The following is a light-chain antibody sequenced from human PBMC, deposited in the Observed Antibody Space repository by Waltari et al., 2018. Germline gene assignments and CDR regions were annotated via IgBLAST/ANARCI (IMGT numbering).Light chain of an antibody. CDR1: SRDIGFYNY. V-gene: IGLV2-14*01. CDR2: DVS. CDR3: NSYAGSSSWV. Sequence: QSALTQPASVSGSPGQSITISCTGTSRDIGFYNYVSWYQQHPGKAPNLMIYDVSGRPSGVSSRFSGSKSGNTASLAISGLQAEDEADYYCNSYAGSSSWVFGGWTKLTVL. J-gene: IGLJ3*02.